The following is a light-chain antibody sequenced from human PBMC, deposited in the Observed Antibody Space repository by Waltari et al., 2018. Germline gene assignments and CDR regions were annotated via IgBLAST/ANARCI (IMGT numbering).Light chain of an antibody. CDR2: YAS. Sequence: EIVLTQSPDFPSVTPKAKVPIACLASQSIGISLHWYQQKPGQSPKLLIKYASQSISGVPSRFSGSGSGTDFTLTINSLEAEDAATYFCHQTSSLPITFGQGTRLEI. J-gene: IGKJ5*01. CDR1: QSIGIS. V-gene: IGKV6-21*02. CDR3: HQTSSLPIT.